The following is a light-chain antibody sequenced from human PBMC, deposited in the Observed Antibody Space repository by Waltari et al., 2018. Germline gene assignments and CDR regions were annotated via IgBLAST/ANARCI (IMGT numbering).Light chain of an antibody. CDR1: QDITTF. Sequence: DIQMSQSPSSLSASVGDRVTITCRASQDITTFLNWYHQKPGKAPKLLIYYGDRLASGVPPRFSGSGAGTEFMLTISSLQPEDFATYYCQQGHSYPPTFGQGTKVE. V-gene: IGKV1-39*01. CDR3: QQGHSYPPT. J-gene: IGKJ1*01. CDR2: YGD.